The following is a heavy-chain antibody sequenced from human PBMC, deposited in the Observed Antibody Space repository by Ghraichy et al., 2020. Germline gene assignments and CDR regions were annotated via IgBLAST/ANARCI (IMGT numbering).Heavy chain of an antibody. D-gene: IGHD6-13*01. CDR1: GFPFSGYG. J-gene: IGHJ5*01. CDR2: TRYDGSTQ. CDR3: AKEPQYTSSFFDS. Sequence: GESLNISCAASGFPFSGYGMHWVRQPPGRGLEWLAFTRYDGSTQYYADSVKGRFTISRDNSKNTLYLQMSSLRGDDTAVYFCAKEPQYTSSFFDSWGQGTLVTVSS. V-gene: IGHV3-30*02.